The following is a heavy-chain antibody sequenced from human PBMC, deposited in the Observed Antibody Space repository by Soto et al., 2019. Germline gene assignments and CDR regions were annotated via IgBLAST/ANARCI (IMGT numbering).Heavy chain of an antibody. CDR3: VKEKLYSNYEYYFDS. J-gene: IGHJ4*02. Sequence: GGSLRLSCAASGFSFRNYAMHWVRRVPGKGLEWVSGISWHSGTIGYADSGRGRFTISRDNAKNSLYLQMNSLRPEDTALYYCVKEKLYSNYEYYFDSWGQGTLVTVSS. D-gene: IGHD4-4*01. CDR2: ISWHSGTI. V-gene: IGHV3-9*01. CDR1: GFSFRNYA.